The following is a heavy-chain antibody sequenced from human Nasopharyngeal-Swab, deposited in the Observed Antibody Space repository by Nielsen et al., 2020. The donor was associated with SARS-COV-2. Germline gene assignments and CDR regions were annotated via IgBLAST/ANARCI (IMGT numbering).Heavy chain of an antibody. V-gene: IGHV1-46*01. D-gene: IGHD2-15*01. J-gene: IGHJ6*01. CDR2: INPSGGME. CDR3: ARDNVVVAAANYYGMDV. Sequence: ASVKVSCKASGYSLSRYYMHWVRQAPGQGLEWMGMINPSGGMENAQKFQGRVTMTRDTATNTLYMELSSLRSEDTAVYYCARDNVVVAAANYYGMDVWGQGTTVTVSA. CDR1: GYSLSRYY.